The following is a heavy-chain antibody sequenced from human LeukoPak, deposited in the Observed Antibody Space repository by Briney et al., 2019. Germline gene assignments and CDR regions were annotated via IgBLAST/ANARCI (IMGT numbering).Heavy chain of an antibody. V-gene: IGHV3-9*01. D-gene: IGHD1-26*01. CDR1: GFTFDDYA. CDR2: ISWNSGSI. Sequence: GGSLRLSCAASGFTFDDYAMHWVRQAPGKGLEWVSGISWNSGSIGYADSVKGRFTISRDNAKNSLYLQMNSLRAEDTALYNCAKAPASYYGGGWFDPWGQGTLVTVSS. J-gene: IGHJ5*02. CDR3: AKAPASYYGGGWFDP.